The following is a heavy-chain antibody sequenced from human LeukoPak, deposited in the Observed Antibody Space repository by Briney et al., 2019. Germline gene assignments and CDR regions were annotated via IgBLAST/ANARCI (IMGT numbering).Heavy chain of an antibody. V-gene: IGHV3-30*01. J-gene: IGHJ4*02. CDR2: ISYDGSNK. D-gene: IGHD3-22*01. Sequence: GRSLRLSCAASGFTFSSYAMHWVRQAPGKGLEWVAVISYDGSNKYYADSVKGRFTISRDNSKNTVYLEMNGLRPDDTAIYFCARQEARNYYYEGLDYWGQGNLVTVSS. CDR1: GFTFSSYA. CDR3: ARQEARNYYYEGLDY.